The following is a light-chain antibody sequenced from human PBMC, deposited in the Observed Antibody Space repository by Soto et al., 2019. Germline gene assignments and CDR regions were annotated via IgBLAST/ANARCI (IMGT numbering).Light chain of an antibody. J-gene: IGKJ1*01. CDR2: GTS. CDR3: QQYGSSWT. Sequence: EIVLTQSPATLSLSPGERATLSCRASQSVSSRYLAWYQQTPGQAPRLLIYGTSHRATGIPDRFSGSGSGTDFTLTINRLEPEDFAVYYCQQYGSSWTFGQGTKVDIK. V-gene: IGKV3-20*01. CDR1: QSVSSRY.